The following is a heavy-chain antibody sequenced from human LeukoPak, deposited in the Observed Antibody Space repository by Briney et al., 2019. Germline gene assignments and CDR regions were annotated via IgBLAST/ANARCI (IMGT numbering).Heavy chain of an antibody. CDR3: ARHYYDRSGSYSFDY. Sequence: PSETLSLTCTVSGGSITSYYWGWIRQPPGKGLEWMGYIYSSGSTNYNPSLKSRVTISVDTSRNQFSLKLNSVTAADTAVYFCARHYYDRSGSYSFDYWGQGALVTVSS. V-gene: IGHV4-59*08. CDR2: IYSSGST. D-gene: IGHD3-22*01. J-gene: IGHJ4*02. CDR1: GGSITSYY.